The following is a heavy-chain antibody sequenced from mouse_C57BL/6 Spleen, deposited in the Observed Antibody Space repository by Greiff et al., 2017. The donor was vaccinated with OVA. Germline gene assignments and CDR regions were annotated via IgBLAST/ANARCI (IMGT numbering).Heavy chain of an antibody. J-gene: IGHJ2*01. CDR2: IYPGDGDT. Sequence: QVQLQQPGAELVKPGASVKMSCKASGYTFTSYWITWVKQRPGKGLEWIGRIYPGDGDTNYNGKFKGKATLTADKSSSTAYMQLSSLTSEDSAVYFCARRRSDYFDYWGQGTTLTVSS. CDR1: GYTFTSYW. V-gene: IGHV1-82*01. CDR3: ARRRSDYFDY.